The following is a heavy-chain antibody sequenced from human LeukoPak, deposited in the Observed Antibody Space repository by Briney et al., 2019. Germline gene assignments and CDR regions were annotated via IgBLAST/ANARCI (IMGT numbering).Heavy chain of an antibody. CDR1: GFTFSSYG. CDR2: IWYDGSNK. CDR3: AKGSDEYSSLLFDI. J-gene: IGHJ3*02. Sequence: GGSLRLSCAASGFTFSSYGMHWVRQAPGKGLEWVAVIWYDGSNKYYADSVKGRFTISRDNSKNTLYLQMNSLRAEDTAVYYCAKGSDEYSSLLFDIWGQGTMVTVSS. V-gene: IGHV3-33*06. D-gene: IGHD6-6*01.